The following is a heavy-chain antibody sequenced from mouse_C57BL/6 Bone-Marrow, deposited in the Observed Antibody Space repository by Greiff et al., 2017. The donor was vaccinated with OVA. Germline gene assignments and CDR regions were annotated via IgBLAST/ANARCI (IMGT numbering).Heavy chain of an antibody. Sequence: EVKLVESGGGLVQPGGSMKLSCVASGFTFSNYWMNWVRQSPEKGLEWVAQIRLKSDNYATHYAESVKGRFTISRDDSKSSVYLQMNNLRAEDTGIYYCTGKTSSYWYFDVWGTGTTVTVSS. D-gene: IGHD1-1*01. J-gene: IGHJ1*03. CDR2: IRLKSDNYAT. CDR1: GFTFSNYW. V-gene: IGHV6-3*01. CDR3: TGKTSSYWYFDV.